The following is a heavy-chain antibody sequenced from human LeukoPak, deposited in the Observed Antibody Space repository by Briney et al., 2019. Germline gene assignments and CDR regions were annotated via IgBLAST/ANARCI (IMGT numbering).Heavy chain of an antibody. D-gene: IGHD1-26*01. V-gene: IGHV3-30*18. J-gene: IGHJ6*02. Sequence: PRRSLRLSCAASGFTFSSYGMHWVRQAPGKGLEWVAVISYDGSNKYYADSVKGRFTISRDNSKNTLYLQMSGLRAEDTAVYYSAKDRASYSLYYRMAVWGQGTTVTVSS. CDR1: GFTFSSYG. CDR2: ISYDGSNK. CDR3: AKDRASYSLYYRMAV.